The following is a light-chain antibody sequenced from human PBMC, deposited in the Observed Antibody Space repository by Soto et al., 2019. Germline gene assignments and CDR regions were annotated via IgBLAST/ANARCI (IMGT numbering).Light chain of an antibody. J-gene: IGKJ5*01. CDR3: QQRSSWPIT. Sequence: EIVMTQPPATVSVSPGERATLSCRASQSVTSYLAWYQQRPGQAPRLLIYDASRRATGIPARFSGSGSGADFTLTISTLEPEDFAVYYCQQRSSWPITFGQGTRL. V-gene: IGKV3-11*01. CDR1: QSVTSY. CDR2: DAS.